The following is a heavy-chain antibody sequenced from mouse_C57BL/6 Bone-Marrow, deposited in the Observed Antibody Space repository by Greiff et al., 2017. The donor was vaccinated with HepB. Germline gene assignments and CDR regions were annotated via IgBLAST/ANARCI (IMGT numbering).Heavy chain of an antibody. Sequence: QVQLQQPGAELVKPGASVKMSCKASGYTFTSYWITWVKQRPGQGLEWIGDIYPGSGSTNYNEKFKSKATLTVDTSSSTAYMQLSSLTSEDSAVYYCARVGQGLLRYYFDYWGQGTTLTVSS. D-gene: IGHD1-1*01. J-gene: IGHJ2*01. V-gene: IGHV1-55*01. CDR1: GYTFTSYW. CDR3: ARVGQGLLRYYFDY. CDR2: IYPGSGST.